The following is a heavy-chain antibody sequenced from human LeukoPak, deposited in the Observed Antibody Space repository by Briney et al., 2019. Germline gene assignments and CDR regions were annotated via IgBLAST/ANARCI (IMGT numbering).Heavy chain of an antibody. Sequence: PSETLSLTCAVYGGSFSGYYWSWLRQPPGKGLEWVGEINHSGSTNYNPSLKSRVTISVDTSKNQFSLKLSSVTAADTAVYYCARSMKVSGHQPAAGTTRWFDPWGQGTLVTVSS. CDR1: GGSFSGYY. CDR2: INHSGST. CDR3: ARSMKVSGHQPAAGTTRWFDP. J-gene: IGHJ5*02. D-gene: IGHD6-13*01. V-gene: IGHV4-34*01.